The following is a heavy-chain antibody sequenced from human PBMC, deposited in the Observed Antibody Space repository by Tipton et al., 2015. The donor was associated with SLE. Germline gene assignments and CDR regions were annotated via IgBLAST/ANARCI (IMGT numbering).Heavy chain of an antibody. D-gene: IGHD6-13*01. J-gene: IGHJ6*02. CDR2: IRSKANSYAT. Sequence: SLRLSCAASGFTFSGSAMHWVRQASGKGLEWVGRIRSKANSYATAYAASVKGRFTISRDNSKNTLYLQMNSLRAEDTAVYYCAGLYSSSWLPFGYYYYGMYVWGQGTTVTVSS. V-gene: IGHV3-73*01. CDR1: GFTFSGSA. CDR3: AGLYSSSWLPFGYYYYGMYV.